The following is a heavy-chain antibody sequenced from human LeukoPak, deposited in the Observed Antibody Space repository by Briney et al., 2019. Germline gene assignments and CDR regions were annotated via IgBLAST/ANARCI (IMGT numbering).Heavy chain of an antibody. CDR2: IYTSGST. CDR1: GASITGYY. V-gene: IGHV4-4*07. J-gene: IGHJ4*02. Sequence: SETLSLTCSVSGASITGYYWSWIRQPAGKGLEWIGRIYTSGSTDYNPSLRSRVTMSVDTSKKQFSLKLSSVTAADTAVYYCASIAAAGTGYWGQGTLVTVSS. CDR3: ASIAAAGTGY. D-gene: IGHD6-13*01.